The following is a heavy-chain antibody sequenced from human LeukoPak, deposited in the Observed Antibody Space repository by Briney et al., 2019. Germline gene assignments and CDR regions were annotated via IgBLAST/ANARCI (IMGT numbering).Heavy chain of an antibody. J-gene: IGHJ6*03. CDR1: GYTFTGYY. Sequence: ASVTVSCKPSGYTFTGYYIQWVRQAPGQGLEWIGWINPHSGGTNYAPKFQGRVSMTRDTSISTAYMELSRLRSDDTAVYYCARGVVAATFYHYMDVWGKGTTVTVSS. D-gene: IGHD2-15*01. CDR3: ARGVVAATFYHYMDV. CDR2: INPHSGGT. V-gene: IGHV1-2*02.